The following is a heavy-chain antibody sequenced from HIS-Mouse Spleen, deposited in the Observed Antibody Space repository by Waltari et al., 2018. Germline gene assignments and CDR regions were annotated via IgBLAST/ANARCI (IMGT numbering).Heavy chain of an antibody. CDR3: ARMGPASGSYGDY. Sequence: QLQLQESGPGLVKPSETLSLTCTVSGGSISSSSYYWGWIRQPPGKGLEWIGSIYYSGRTYSNPSLRSRVTISVDTSKNQFSLKLGSVTAADTAVYYCARMGPASGSYGDYWGQGTLVTVSS. CDR2: IYYSGRT. CDR1: GGSISSSSYY. V-gene: IGHV4-39*07. J-gene: IGHJ4*02. D-gene: IGHD1-26*01.